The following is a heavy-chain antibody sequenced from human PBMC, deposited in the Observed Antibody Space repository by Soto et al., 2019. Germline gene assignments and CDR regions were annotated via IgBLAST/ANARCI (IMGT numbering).Heavy chain of an antibody. J-gene: IGHJ4*02. D-gene: IGHD1-26*01. Sequence: QVQLVESGGGVVQPGRSLRLSCAASGFTFSSYGMHWVRQAPGKGLEWVAVISYDGSNKYYADSVKGRFTISRDNSKNTLYLQMNSLRAEDTAVYYCAKILSNSGSYLLDYGGQGTLVTVSS. CDR3: AKILSNSGSYLLDY. CDR2: ISYDGSNK. V-gene: IGHV3-30*18. CDR1: GFTFSSYG.